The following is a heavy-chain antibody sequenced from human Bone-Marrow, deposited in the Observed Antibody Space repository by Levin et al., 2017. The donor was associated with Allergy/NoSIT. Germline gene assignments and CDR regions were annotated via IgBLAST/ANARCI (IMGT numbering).Heavy chain of an antibody. Sequence: GGSLRLSCAASGFTFSAFGMHWVRQAPGRGLEWVAVIWYDGSHKFYADSVKGRFTISRDNSKNTLYLQMNSLRAEDTAVYYCTRDRGEWGQFYFDYWGQGILSPSP. J-gene: IGHJ4*02. CDR1: GFTFSAFG. D-gene: IGHD1-26*01. CDR3: TRDRGEWGQFYFDY. V-gene: IGHV3-33*01. CDR2: IWYDGSHK.